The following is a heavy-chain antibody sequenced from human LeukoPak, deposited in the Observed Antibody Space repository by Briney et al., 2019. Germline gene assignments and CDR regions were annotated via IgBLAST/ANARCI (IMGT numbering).Heavy chain of an antibody. CDR3: ARVGEYQLLHYY. CDR1: GYTFTGYY. V-gene: IGHV1-2*02. CDR2: INPNGGGT. Sequence: ASVKVSCKASGYTFTGYYMHWVRQAPGQGLEWMGWINPNGGGTNYAQKFQGRVTMTRDTSISTAYMELSRLRSDDTAVYYCARVGEYQLLHYYWGQGTLVTVSS. D-gene: IGHD2-2*01. J-gene: IGHJ4*02.